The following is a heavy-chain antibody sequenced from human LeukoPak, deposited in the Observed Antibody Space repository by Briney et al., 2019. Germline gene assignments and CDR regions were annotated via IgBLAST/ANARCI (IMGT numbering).Heavy chain of an antibody. CDR1: GGSISPYY. D-gene: IGHD3-10*01. Sequence: SETLSLTCTVSGGSISPYYWSWIRQPPGKGLEWIGFIDYKGYINYNPALESRVTISLDASKNQFSLKLDSVTAADTAMYYCARDIKVGWYFDLWGRGTLVTVSS. CDR3: ARDIKVGWYFDL. V-gene: IGHV4-59*01. CDR2: IDYKGYI. J-gene: IGHJ2*01.